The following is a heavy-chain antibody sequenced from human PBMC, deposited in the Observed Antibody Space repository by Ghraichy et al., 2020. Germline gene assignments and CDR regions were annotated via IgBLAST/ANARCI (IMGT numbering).Heavy chain of an antibody. V-gene: IGHV3-30*18. Sequence: GGSLRLSCAASGFTFSTYGMHWVRQAPGKGLEWVAVISYDASNKYYADSVKGRFTISRDNSKNTLYLQMNVLRPEDTAVYYCAKRIVAVPVAMAHDAFDIWGQGTMVTVSS. CDR3: AKRIVAVPVAMAHDAFDI. CDR1: GFTFSTYG. D-gene: IGHD2-2*01. CDR2: ISYDASNK. J-gene: IGHJ3*02.